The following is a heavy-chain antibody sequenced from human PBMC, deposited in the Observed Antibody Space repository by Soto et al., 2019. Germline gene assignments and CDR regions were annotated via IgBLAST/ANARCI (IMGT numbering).Heavy chain of an antibody. CDR3: ARVFGSSWHTGGDY. CDR2: INPNSGGT. J-gene: IGHJ4*02. D-gene: IGHD6-13*01. CDR1: GYTFTGYY. Sequence: ASVKVSCKASGYTFTGYYMHWVRQAPGQGLEWMGWINPNSGGTNYAQKFQGWVTMTRDTSISTAYMELSRLRSDDTAVYYCARVFGSSWHTGGDYWGQGTLVTVSS. V-gene: IGHV1-2*04.